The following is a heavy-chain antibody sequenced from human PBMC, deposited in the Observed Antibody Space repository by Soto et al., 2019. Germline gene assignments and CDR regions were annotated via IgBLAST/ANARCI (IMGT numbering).Heavy chain of an antibody. CDR2: IDPSDSYT. Sequence: GESLKISCKGSGYSFTSYWISWMRQMPGKGMEWMGRIDPSDSYTNYSPSFQGHVTISADKSISTAYLQWSSLKASDTAMYYCARLTIAAPTYYYYGMDVWGQGTTVTVSS. CDR1: GYSFTSYW. V-gene: IGHV5-10-1*01. J-gene: IGHJ6*02. CDR3: ARLTIAAPTYYYYGMDV. D-gene: IGHD6-6*01.